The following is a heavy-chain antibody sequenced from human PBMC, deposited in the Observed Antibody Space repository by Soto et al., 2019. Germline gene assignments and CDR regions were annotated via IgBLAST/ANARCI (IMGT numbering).Heavy chain of an antibody. CDR1: GGTFSSYA. D-gene: IGHD1-20*01. CDR3: ARSLTGTYYYYGMDV. V-gene: IGHV1-69*12. CDR2: IIPIFGTA. J-gene: IGHJ6*02. Sequence: QVQLVQSGAEVKKPGSSVKVSCKASGGTFSSYAINWVRQAPGQGLEWMGGIIPIFGTADYAQKFQGRVTITADESTSTAYMALSSLRSEDTAVYYCARSLTGTYYYYGMDVWGQGTTVTVSS.